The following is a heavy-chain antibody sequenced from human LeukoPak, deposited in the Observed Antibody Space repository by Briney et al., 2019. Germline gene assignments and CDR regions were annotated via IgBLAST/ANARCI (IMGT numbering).Heavy chain of an antibody. CDR2: ISAYNGNT. CDR1: GYTFTSYG. CDR3: ARVGVVPAAILVRPWFDP. Sequence: GASVKVSCKASGYTFTSYGISWVRQAPGQGLEWMGWISAYNGNTNYAQKLQGRVTMTTDTSTSTAYMELRSLRSDDTAVYYCARVGVVPAAILVRPWFDPWGQGTLVTVSS. V-gene: IGHV1-18*01. J-gene: IGHJ5*02. D-gene: IGHD2-2*01.